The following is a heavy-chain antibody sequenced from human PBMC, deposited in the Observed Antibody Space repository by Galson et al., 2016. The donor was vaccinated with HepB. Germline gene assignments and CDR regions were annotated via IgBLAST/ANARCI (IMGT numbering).Heavy chain of an antibody. J-gene: IGHJ6*02. Sequence: TLSLTCSVSGASVNSISHYWGWIRQHPEKGLEWIGYIYSSGNAYYNPSLKSRVSISTDTSKDQFSLNLNSVTAADTAVYYCASTRRTAAQNYYYFGMDVWGQGTAVIVSS. CDR1: GASVNSISHY. CDR3: ASTRRTAAQNYYYFGMDV. V-gene: IGHV4-31*03. CDR2: IYSSGNA. D-gene: IGHD6-13*01.